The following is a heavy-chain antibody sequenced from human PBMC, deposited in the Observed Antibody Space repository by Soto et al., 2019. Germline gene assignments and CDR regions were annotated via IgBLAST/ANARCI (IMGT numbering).Heavy chain of an antibody. J-gene: IGHJ4*02. D-gene: IGHD5-12*01. CDR3: ARLVRDGYNPALDY. CDR1: GYKPSTWHNFTSYW. Sequence: GESLKISCKGSGYKPSTWHNFTSYWIAWVRQMPGEGLEWMGIIYPGDSDTRYSPSFQGQVTISADKSISTAYLQWSSLKASDTAMYYCARLVRDGYNPALDYWGQGTLVTVSS. V-gene: IGHV5-51*01. CDR2: IYPGDSDT.